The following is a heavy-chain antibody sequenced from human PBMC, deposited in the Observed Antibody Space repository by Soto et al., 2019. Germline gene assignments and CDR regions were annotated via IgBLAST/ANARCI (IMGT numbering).Heavy chain of an antibody. J-gene: IGHJ5*02. CDR3: ARPIQYYFDTSAQSAWFDP. V-gene: IGHV1-69*12. CDR2: IIPIFSTP. D-gene: IGHD3-22*01. Sequence: QVQLVQSGAEVKKPGSSVKVSCKTSGGTFGSYAISWVRQAPGQGLEWMGGIIPIFSTPNYAQKFQGRVTINADESTVTAYMELSSLRSEDTAVYYCARPIQYYFDTSAQSAWFDPWGQGTLVTVSS. CDR1: GGTFGSYA.